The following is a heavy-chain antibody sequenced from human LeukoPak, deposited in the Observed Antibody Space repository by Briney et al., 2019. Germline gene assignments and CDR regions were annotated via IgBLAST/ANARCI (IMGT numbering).Heavy chain of an antibody. CDR3: ARGAVAGRIRDWFDP. V-gene: IGHV4-4*08. D-gene: IGHD6-19*01. CDR2: IYASGTT. Sequence: SETLSLTCTVSGGSISTYYWSWVRQPPGKGLEWIGYIYASGTTNYNPSLKSRVTISVDTSKNQFSLKLSSVTAADTAVYYCARGAVAGRIRDWFDPWGQGTLVTVSS. J-gene: IGHJ5*02. CDR1: GGSISTYY.